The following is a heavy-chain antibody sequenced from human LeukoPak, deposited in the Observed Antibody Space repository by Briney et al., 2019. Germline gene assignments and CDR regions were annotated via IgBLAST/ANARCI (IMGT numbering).Heavy chain of an antibody. J-gene: IGHJ4*02. Sequence: PGGSLRLSCAASGFTFSSYEMNWVRQAPGKGLEWVSYISSSGSTIYYADSVKGRFTISRDNAKNSLYLQMNSLRAEDTAVYYCARGSSSWARHFDYWGQGTLVTVSS. CDR3: ARGSSSWARHFDY. V-gene: IGHV3-48*03. D-gene: IGHD6-13*01. CDR1: GFTFSSYE. CDR2: ISSSGSTI.